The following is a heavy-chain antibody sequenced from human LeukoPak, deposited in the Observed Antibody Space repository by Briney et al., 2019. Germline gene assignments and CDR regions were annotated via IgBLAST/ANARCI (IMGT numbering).Heavy chain of an antibody. CDR2: ISAYNGNT. CDR3: ARDGGHYDILTGYIVGDPHYYMDV. CDR1: GYTFTSYG. Sequence: ASVKVSCKASGYTFTSYGISWVRQAPGQGLEWMGWISAYNGNTNYAQKLQGRVTMTTDTSTSTAYMELRSLRSDDTAVYYCARDGGHYDILTGYIVGDPHYYMDVWGKGTTVTVSS. D-gene: IGHD3-9*01. J-gene: IGHJ6*03. V-gene: IGHV1-18*01.